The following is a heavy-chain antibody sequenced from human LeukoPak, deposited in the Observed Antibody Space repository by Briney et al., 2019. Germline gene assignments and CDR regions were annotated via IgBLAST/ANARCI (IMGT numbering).Heavy chain of an antibody. J-gene: IGHJ4*02. CDR1: GYTFTGYY. D-gene: IGHD5-24*01. CDR3: AVIEMATIGNFDY. V-gene: IGHV1-2*02. Sequence: GASVKVSCKASGYTFTGYYMHWVRQAPGQGLEWMGWINPNSGGTNYAQKFQGRVTMTRDTSISTVYMELSSLRSEDTAVYYCAVIEMATIGNFDYWGQGTLVTVSS. CDR2: INPNSGGT.